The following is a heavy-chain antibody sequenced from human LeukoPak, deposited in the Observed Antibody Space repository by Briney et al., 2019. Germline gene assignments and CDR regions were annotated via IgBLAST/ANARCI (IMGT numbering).Heavy chain of an antibody. CDR3: ARARQQLVRDFDY. CDR2: INPNSGGT. V-gene: IGHV1-2*02. D-gene: IGHD6-13*01. Sequence: ASVKDSCKASGDTFTGYYVYWVRQRPGERLEWRGSINPNSGGTNYAQKFQGRVTMTRDTSISTAYMELSRLRSDDTAVYYCARARQQLVRDFDYWGQGTLVTVSS. CDR1: GDTFTGYY. J-gene: IGHJ4*02.